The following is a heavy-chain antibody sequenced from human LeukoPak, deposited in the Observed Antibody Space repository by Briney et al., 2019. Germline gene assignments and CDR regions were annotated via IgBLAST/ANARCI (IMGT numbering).Heavy chain of an antibody. V-gene: IGHV4-34*01. J-gene: IGHJ3*02. CDR1: GGSFSGYY. CDR3: ARLSCSSTSCYRRTHAFDI. CDR2: INHSGST. D-gene: IGHD2-2*02. Sequence: SETLSLTCAVYGGSFSGYYWSWIRQPPGKGLEWIGEINHSGSTNYNPSLKSRVTISVDTSKNQFSLKLSSVTAADTAVYYCARLSCSSTSCYRRTHAFDIWGQGTMVTVSS.